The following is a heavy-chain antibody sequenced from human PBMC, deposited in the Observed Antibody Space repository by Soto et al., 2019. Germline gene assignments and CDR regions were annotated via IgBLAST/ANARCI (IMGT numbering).Heavy chain of an antibody. V-gene: IGHV3-30-3*01. Sequence: SLRLSCAASGFTFSSYAMHWVRQAPGKGLEWVAVISYDGSNKYYADSVKGRFTISRDNSKNTLYLQMNSLRAEDTAVYYCARDKVQNYDFWSGYLALESFYYYYYGMDVWGQGTTVTVSS. D-gene: IGHD3-3*01. J-gene: IGHJ6*02. CDR3: ARDKVQNYDFWSGYLALESFYYYYYGMDV. CDR1: GFTFSSYA. CDR2: ISYDGSNK.